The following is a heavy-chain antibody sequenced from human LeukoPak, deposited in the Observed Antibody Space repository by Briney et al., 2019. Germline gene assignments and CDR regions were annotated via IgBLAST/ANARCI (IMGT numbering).Heavy chain of an antibody. CDR2: ISAYNGTT. CDR3: ARLGMPNYYDILTGYYNDYYYYMDV. Sequence: ASVKVSCKASGYTFTSYGISGVRQAPGQGLEWMGWISAYNGTTNYAQKLQGRVTMTTDTSTSTAYMELRSLRSDDTAVYYCARLGMPNYYDILTGYYNDYYYYMDVWGKGTTVTVSS. D-gene: IGHD3-9*01. V-gene: IGHV1-18*01. CDR1: GYTFTSYG. J-gene: IGHJ6*03.